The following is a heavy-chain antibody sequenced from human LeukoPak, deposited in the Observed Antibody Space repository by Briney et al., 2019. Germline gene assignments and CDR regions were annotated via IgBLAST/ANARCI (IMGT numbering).Heavy chain of an antibody. D-gene: IGHD4-23*01. J-gene: IGHJ4*02. CDR2: ISYDGSNK. CDR3: ARGGYGGNPFDY. CDR1: GFTFSTYA. Sequence: PGRSLRLSCAASGFTFSTYAMHWVRQAPGKGLEWVAVISYDGSNKYYADSVKGRFTISRDNAKNSLYLQMNSLRAEDTALYYCARGGYGGNPFDYWGQGTLVTVSS. V-gene: IGHV3-30*04.